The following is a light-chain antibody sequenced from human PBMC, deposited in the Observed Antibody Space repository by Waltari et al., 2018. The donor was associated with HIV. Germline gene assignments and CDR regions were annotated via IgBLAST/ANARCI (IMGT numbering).Light chain of an antibody. CDR3: QQSFNTPWT. CDR1: QSISTF. CDR2: GSS. V-gene: IGKV1-39*01. Sequence: DIQMTQSPSSLSASVGDRVTVTCRAIQSISTFLNWYQQKPGKAPKLLIFGSSKLQDGVPSRFSGSGSWTDLTLTIGSLQSEDIATYYCQQSFNTPWTFGQGTKVEVK. J-gene: IGKJ1*01.